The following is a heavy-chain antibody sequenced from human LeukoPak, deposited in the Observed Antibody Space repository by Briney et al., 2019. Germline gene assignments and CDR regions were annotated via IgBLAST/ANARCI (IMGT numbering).Heavy chain of an antibody. J-gene: IGHJ6*02. Sequence: ASVKVSCKASGYTFTSYHMNWVRQSPGQGLEWMGIINPSGGSTSHAQKFQGRVTMTRDASTSTVYMDLSSLRSEDTAVYYCARGYGDYGMNVWGQGTTVTVSS. CDR2: INPSGGST. CDR3: ARGYGDYGMNV. V-gene: IGHV1-46*01. D-gene: IGHD5-18*01. CDR1: GYTFTSYH.